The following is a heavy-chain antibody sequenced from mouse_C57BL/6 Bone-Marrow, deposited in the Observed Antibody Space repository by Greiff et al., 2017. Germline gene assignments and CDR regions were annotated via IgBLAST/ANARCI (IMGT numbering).Heavy chain of an antibody. V-gene: IGHV1-19*01. D-gene: IGHD1-3*01. Sequence: VQLKQSGPVLVKPGASVTMSCKASGYTFTDYYMNWVKQSHGKSLEWIGVLNPYNGGTSYNQKFKGKATLTVDTSTSTAYMELNSLTSEDSAVYCCAREVTYWGQGTLVTVSA. CDR2: LNPYNGGT. CDR1: GYTFTDYY. J-gene: IGHJ3*01. CDR3: AREVTY.